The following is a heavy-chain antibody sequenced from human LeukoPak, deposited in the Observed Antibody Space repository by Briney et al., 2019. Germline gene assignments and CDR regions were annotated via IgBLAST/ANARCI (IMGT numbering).Heavy chain of an antibody. J-gene: IGHJ4*02. CDR1: GGSFSGYY. CDR3: ARGGGDYGDYVAPFAY. CDR2: INHSGST. Sequence: SETLSLTCAVYGGSFSGYYWSWIRQPPGKGLEWIGEINHSGSTNYNPSLKSRVTISVDTSKNQFSLKLSSVTAADTAVYYCARGGGDYGDYVAPFAYWGQGTLVTVSS. V-gene: IGHV4-34*01. D-gene: IGHD4-17*01.